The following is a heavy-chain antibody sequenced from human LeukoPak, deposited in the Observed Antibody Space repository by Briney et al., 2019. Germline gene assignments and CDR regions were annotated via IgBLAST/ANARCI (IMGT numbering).Heavy chain of an antibody. J-gene: IGHJ5*02. Sequence: QTGGSLRLSCAASGFTFSSYAMSWVRQAPGKGLEWVSVISGSGGGTYYADSVKSRFTISRDNSKNTLYLQMNSLRAEDTAVYYCAKGQGLFDPWGQGTLVTVSS. CDR3: AKGQGLFDP. CDR2: ISGSGGGT. V-gene: IGHV3-23*01. CDR1: GFTFSSYA.